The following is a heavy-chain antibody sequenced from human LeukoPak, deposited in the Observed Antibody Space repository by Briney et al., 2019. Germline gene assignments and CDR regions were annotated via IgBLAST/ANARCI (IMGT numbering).Heavy chain of an antibody. CDR2: IKQDGSEK. Sequence: GGSLRLSCGGSGFTFSSYAMSWVRQAPGKGLEWVANIKQDGSEKYYVDSVKGRFTISRDNAKNSLYLQMNSLRAEDTAVYYCARVEGGVERGFGELFRYYYYYYGMDVWGQGTTVTVSS. D-gene: IGHD3-10*01. J-gene: IGHJ6*02. CDR3: ARVEGGVERGFGELFRYYYYYYGMDV. V-gene: IGHV3-7*01. CDR1: GFTFSSYA.